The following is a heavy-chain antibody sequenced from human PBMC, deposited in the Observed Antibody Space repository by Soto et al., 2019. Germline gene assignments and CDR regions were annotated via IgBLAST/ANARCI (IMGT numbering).Heavy chain of an antibody. CDR1: GYTFTSYA. J-gene: IGHJ6*02. CDR3: ARDPAMIVVVNYYYYGMDV. CDR2: INAGNGNT. V-gene: IGHV1-3*01. D-gene: IGHD3-22*01. Sequence: ASVKVSCKASGYTFTSYAMHWVRQAPGQRLDWMGWINAGNGNTKYSQKFQGRVTITRDTSASTAYMELSSLRSEDTAVYYCARDPAMIVVVNYYYYGMDVWGQGTTVTVSS.